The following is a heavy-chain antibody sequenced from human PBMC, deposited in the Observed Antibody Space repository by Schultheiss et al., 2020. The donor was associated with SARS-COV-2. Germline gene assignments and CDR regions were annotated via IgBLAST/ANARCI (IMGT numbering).Heavy chain of an antibody. Sequence: SETLSLTCAVYGGSFSGYYWSWIRQPPGKGLEWIGEIYHSGSTNYNPSLKSRVTISVDTSKNQFSLKLSSVTAADTAVYYCARDLHSSGWFDPWGQGTLVTVSS. CDR2: IYHSGST. CDR3: ARDLHSSGWFDP. D-gene: IGHD6-6*01. CDR1: GGSFSGYY. V-gene: IGHV4-34*01. J-gene: IGHJ5*02.